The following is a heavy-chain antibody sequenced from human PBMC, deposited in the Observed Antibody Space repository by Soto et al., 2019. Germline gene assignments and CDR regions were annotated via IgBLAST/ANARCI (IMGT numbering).Heavy chain of an antibody. J-gene: IGHJ5*02. CDR2: IKPDGSAK. V-gene: IGHV3-7*05. Sequence: GGSLRLSCAASGFTFGNYFMNWVRQAPGKGLEWVANIKPDGSAKGYADSVKGRFIISRDNAKNSVYLQMNSLRAEDTAVYYCASLRVEAWGQGTLVTVSS. CDR3: ASLRVEA. CDR1: GFTFGNYF.